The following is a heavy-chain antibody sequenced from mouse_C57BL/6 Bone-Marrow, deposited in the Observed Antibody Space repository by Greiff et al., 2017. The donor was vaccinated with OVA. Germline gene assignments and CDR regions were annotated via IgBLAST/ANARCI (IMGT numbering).Heavy chain of an antibody. D-gene: IGHD2-2*01. J-gene: IGHJ4*01. CDR1: GYTFTSYW. Sequence: VQVVESGAELVKPGASVKLSCKASGYTFTSYWMHWVKQRPGQGLEWIGMIHPNSGSTNYNEKFKSKATLTVDKSSSTAYMQLSSLTSEDSAVYYCARSRSTMVNYAMDYWGQGTSVTVSS. CDR2: IHPNSGST. CDR3: ARSRSTMVNYAMDY. V-gene: IGHV1-64*01.